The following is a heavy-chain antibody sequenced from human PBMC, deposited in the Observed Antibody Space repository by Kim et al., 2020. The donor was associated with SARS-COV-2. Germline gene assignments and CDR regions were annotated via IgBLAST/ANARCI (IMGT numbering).Heavy chain of an antibody. Sequence: GGSLRLSCAASGFTFSSHWMHWVRQAPGKGLVWVSRINSDGSTTSYADSVKSRFTISRDNAKNTLYLQMNSLRAEDTAVYYCARRQFTSGWYYFDYWGQGTLVTVSS. CDR3: ARRQFTSGWYYFDY. D-gene: IGHD6-19*01. J-gene: IGHJ4*02. CDR2: INSDGSTT. V-gene: IGHV3-74*01. CDR1: GFTFSSHW.